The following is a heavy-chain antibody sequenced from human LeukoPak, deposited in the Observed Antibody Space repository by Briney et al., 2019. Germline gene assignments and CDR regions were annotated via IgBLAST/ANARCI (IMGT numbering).Heavy chain of an antibody. J-gene: IGHJ4*02. D-gene: IGHD3-22*01. V-gene: IGHV1-46*01. CDR3: ARVKALDYYDSSGYYWFDY. CDR1: GYTFTRYY. CDR2: INPSGGST. Sequence: GASVKVSCKASGYTFTRYYMHWVRQAPGQGLEWMGIINPSGGSTSYAQKFQGRVTMTRDTSTSTVYMELSSLISEDTAVYYCARVKALDYYDSSGYYWFDYWGQGTLVTVSS.